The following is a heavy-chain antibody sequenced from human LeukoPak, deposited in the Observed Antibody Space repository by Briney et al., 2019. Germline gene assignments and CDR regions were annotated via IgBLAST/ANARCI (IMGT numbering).Heavy chain of an antibody. V-gene: IGHV3-23*01. J-gene: IGHJ4*02. Sequence: GGSLRLSCAASGFTFSSYAMSWVRQAPGKELEWVSAISGSGGSTYYADSVKGRFTISRDNSKNTLYLQMNSLRAEDTAVYYCAKAIYGSGSHPVDYWGQGTLVTVSS. CDR3: AKAIYGSGSHPVDY. CDR2: ISGSGGST. CDR1: GFTFSSYA. D-gene: IGHD3-10*01.